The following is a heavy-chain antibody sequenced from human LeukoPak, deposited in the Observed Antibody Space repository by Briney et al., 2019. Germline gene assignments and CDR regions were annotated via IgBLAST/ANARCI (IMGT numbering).Heavy chain of an antibody. V-gene: IGHV4-38-2*01. CDR3: AGMTTVIRGRRFDS. Sequence: PSETLSLTCALSLYSINSAYYWGWIRQPPAQGLEWIGNLFPGLNTEHNPSLKAGLTMPLDTSKKLFSLSLSSGLSTHTGLVFCAGMTTVIRGRRFDSWGQGALVTVSS. CDR1: LYSINSAYY. D-gene: IGHD4-17*01. J-gene: IGHJ4*02. CDR2: LFPGLNT.